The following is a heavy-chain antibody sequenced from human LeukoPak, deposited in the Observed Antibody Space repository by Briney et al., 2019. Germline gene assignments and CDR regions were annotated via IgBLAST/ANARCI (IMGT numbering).Heavy chain of an antibody. CDR1: GFTFSHYG. D-gene: IGHD4-17*01. V-gene: IGHV3-30*03. J-gene: IGHJ3*02. CDR2: ISYDGSNK. CDR3: ARASNYDYGDRNAFGI. Sequence: GGSLRLSCAASGFTFSHYGMHWVRQAPGKGLEWVAVISYDGSNKYYTDSVKGRFTISRDNSKNTLYLQMNSLRAEDTAVYYCARASNYDYGDRNAFGIWGQGTMVTVSS.